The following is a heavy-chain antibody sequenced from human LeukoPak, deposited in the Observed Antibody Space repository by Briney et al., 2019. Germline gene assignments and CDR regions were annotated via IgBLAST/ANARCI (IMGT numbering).Heavy chain of an antibody. CDR1: GYAFTSVG. Sequence: GASVTLSCTASGYAFTSVGITWVRRAPGQGLEWMGWISPYNGNTRYAQKFQGRVAMTTDTSTTPDYMELRGLTFNDTAVYYCARAGPGSGWYFDYWGQGTLVTVSS. CDR3: ARAGPGSGWYFDY. D-gene: IGHD6-19*01. CDR2: ISPYNGNT. J-gene: IGHJ4*02. V-gene: IGHV1-18*01.